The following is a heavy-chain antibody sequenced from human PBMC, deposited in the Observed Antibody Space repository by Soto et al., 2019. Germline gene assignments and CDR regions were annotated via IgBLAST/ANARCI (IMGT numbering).Heavy chain of an antibody. Sequence: EVQLLESGGGLVQPGGSLRLSCAASGFPFSSYAMSWVRQAPGKGLEWVSAISGSGGSTYYADSVTGRFTISRDNSKNTLYLQMNSLRAEDTAVYDCAIPLWDSYGYYYWGQGSLVTVS. CDR3: AIPLWDSYGYYY. CDR1: GFPFSSYA. CDR2: ISGSGGST. J-gene: IGHJ4*02. V-gene: IGHV3-23*01. D-gene: IGHD5-18*01.